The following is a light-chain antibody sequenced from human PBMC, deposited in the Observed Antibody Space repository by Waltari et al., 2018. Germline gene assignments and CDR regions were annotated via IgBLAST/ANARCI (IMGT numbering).Light chain of an antibody. Sequence: SYELTQPSSVSVSPGQTARITCSGDVLAKKYARWFRQKPDQAPVLVLYKDSERPSGIPGRFSGSSSGTTVTLTISGAQVEDEADYYCYSEADNHRVFGGGTQLSVL. V-gene: IGLV3-27*01. CDR1: VLAKKY. J-gene: IGLJ3*02. CDR2: KDS. CDR3: YSEADNHRV.